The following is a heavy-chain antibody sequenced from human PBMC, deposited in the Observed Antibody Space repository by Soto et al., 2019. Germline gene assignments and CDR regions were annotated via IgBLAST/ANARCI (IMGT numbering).Heavy chain of an antibody. V-gene: IGHV3-23*01. Sequence: GGSLRLSCAASGFTFSSYAMSWVRQAPGKGLEWVSGISDSGGSTYYADSVKGRFTISRDNSKNTLYLQMNSLRAEDTAVYYCAKGTYYYGSAPYYFDYWGQGALVTVSS. CDR1: GFTFSSYA. CDR2: ISDSGGST. D-gene: IGHD3-10*01. J-gene: IGHJ4*02. CDR3: AKGTYYYGSAPYYFDY.